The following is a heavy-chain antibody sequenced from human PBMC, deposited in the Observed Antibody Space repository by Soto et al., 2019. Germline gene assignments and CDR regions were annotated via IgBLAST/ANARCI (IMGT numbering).Heavy chain of an antibody. D-gene: IGHD1-26*01. V-gene: IGHV3-15*07. Sequence: EVQLVESGGGLVKPGGSLRLSCAASGFTFSNACMNWVRQAPGKGLEWVARIKSKTDGGTTDYAAHVKGRITISRDDSKNTLYLQTNSLKSEGAAVYYCTTGWAFDYWGQGTLVTVSS. CDR2: IKSKTDGGTT. J-gene: IGHJ4*02. CDR1: GFTFSNAC. CDR3: TTGWAFDY.